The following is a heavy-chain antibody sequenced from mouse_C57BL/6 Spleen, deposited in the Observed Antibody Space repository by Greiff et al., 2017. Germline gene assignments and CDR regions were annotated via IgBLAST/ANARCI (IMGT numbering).Heavy chain of an antibody. CDR1: GFTFSSYT. J-gene: IGHJ1*03. CDR3: ARRGDGYYWYFDV. D-gene: IGHD2-3*01. CDR2: ISGGGGNT. Sequence: DVMLVESGGGLVKPGGSLKLSCAASGFTFSSYTMSWVRQTPEKRLEWVATISGGGGNTYYPDSVKGRFTISRDNAKNTLYLQMSSLRSEDTALYYCARRGDGYYWYFDVWGTGTTVTVSS. V-gene: IGHV5-9*01.